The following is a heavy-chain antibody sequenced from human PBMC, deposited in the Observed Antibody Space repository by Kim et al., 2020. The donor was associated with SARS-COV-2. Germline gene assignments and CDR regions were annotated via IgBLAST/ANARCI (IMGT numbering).Heavy chain of an antibody. J-gene: IGHJ6*03. Sequence: SLESRVTISVDTSKNQFSLKLSSVTAADTAVYYCARQHYDYSYYYYYMDVWGKGTTVTVSS. V-gene: IGHV4-59*08. CDR3: ARQHYDYSYYYYYMDV. D-gene: IGHD4-4*01.